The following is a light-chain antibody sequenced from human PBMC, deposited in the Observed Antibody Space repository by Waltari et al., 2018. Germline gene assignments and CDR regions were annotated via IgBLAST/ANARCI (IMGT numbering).Light chain of an antibody. J-gene: IGKJ2*03. Sequence: EIVLTQSPGTLSLSPGEGATLSCRASQRVSSSYLAWYQQKPGQAPRLLIYGASNRATDIPDRFNGSGSGTDFTLTINRLEPEDFAVYYCQQYGNSRGSFGQGTKLEIK. CDR1: QRVSSSY. V-gene: IGKV3-20*01. CDR2: GAS. CDR3: QQYGNSRGS.